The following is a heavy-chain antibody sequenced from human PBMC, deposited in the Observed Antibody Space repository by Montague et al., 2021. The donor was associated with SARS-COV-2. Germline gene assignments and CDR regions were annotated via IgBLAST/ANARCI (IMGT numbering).Heavy chain of an antibody. D-gene: IGHD3-3*01. CDR2: IYYSGST. CDR1: GGSISSSSYY. CDR3: ARHPHQQISTFGGVWEGNWFDP. V-gene: IGHV4-39*01. J-gene: IGHJ5*02. Sequence: SETLSLTCTVSGGSISSSSYYWDWIRQPPGKGLEWIGSIYYSGSTYYNPSLKSRVTISVDTSKNQFSLKLSSVTAADTAVYYCARHPHQQISTFGGVWEGNWFDPWGQGTLVTVSS.